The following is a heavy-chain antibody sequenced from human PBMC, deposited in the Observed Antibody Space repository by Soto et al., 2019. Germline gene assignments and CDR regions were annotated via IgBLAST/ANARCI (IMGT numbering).Heavy chain of an antibody. J-gene: IGHJ3*01. V-gene: IGHV3-15*01. CDR1: GFTLRSAW. CDR3: ATHLGYYGSGTLFAFDL. CDR2: IRTYTDGGTA. D-gene: IGHD3-10*01. Sequence: EVQLVESGGGLVKPGGSLRVSCSASGFTLRSAWMTWVRQPPGKGLEWVGRIRTYTDGGTADYAIPVKGRFIISRDDSXNXXYLQMNSLRTEDTATYYCATHLGYYGSGTLFAFDLWGLGTMVTVSS.